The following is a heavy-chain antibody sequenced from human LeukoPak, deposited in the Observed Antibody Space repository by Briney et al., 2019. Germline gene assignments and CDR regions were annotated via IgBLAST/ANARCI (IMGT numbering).Heavy chain of an antibody. CDR1: GFTFSSYA. Sequence: GRSLRLSCAASGFTFSSYAMHWVRQAPGKGLEWEAVISYDGSNKYYADSVKGRFTISRDNSKNTLYLQMNSLRAEETAVYYCARGTVTSRTRYFDLWGRGTLVTVSS. CDR3: ARGTVTSRTRYFDL. J-gene: IGHJ2*01. D-gene: IGHD4-17*01. V-gene: IGHV3-30*04. CDR2: ISYDGSNK.